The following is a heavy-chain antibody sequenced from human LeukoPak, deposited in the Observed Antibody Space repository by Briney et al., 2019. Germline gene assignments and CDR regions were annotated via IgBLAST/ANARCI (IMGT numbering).Heavy chain of an antibody. D-gene: IGHD3-10*01. CDR3: AKGLWFGELSNFDY. V-gene: IGHV3-23*01. J-gene: IGHJ4*02. Sequence: GGSLRLSCAASGFTFSSYAMSWVRQAPGKGLVWVSAISGSGGSTYYADSVKGRFTISRDNSKNTLYLQMNSLRAEDTAVYYCAKGLWFGELSNFDYWGQGTLVTVSS. CDR1: GFTFSSYA. CDR2: ISGSGGST.